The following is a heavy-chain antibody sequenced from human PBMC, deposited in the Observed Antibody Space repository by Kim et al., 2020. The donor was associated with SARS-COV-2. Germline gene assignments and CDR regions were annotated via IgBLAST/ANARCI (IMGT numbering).Heavy chain of an antibody. V-gene: IGHV1-2*02. CDR3: ARKAQAVAASGNWFDP. Sequence: ASVKVSCKASGYTFTSYFIHWVRQAPVQGLEWMGWINPNSGGTNYAQYFQGRVTMTRDTSINTAYMELSRLTSDDTAVYYCARKAQAVAASGNWFDPWGQ. CDR2: INPNSGGT. D-gene: IGHD6-19*01. J-gene: IGHJ5*02. CDR1: GYTFTSYF.